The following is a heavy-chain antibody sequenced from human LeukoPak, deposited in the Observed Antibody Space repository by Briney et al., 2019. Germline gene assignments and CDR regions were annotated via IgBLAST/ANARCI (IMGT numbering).Heavy chain of an antibody. Sequence: GGSLRLSCAASGFTFSSYGTHWVRQAPGKGLEWVAVIWYDGSNKYYADSVKGRFTISRDNSKNTLYLQMNSLRAEDTAVYYCAREGGPYYYDSSGYPETDYRGQGTLVTVSS. CDR3: AREGGPYYYDSSGYPETDY. CDR2: IWYDGSNK. D-gene: IGHD3-22*01. V-gene: IGHV3-33*01. J-gene: IGHJ4*02. CDR1: GFTFSSYG.